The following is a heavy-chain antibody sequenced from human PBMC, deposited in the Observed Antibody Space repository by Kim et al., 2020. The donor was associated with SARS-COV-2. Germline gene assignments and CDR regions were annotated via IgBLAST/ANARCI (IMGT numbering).Heavy chain of an antibody. CDR1: GFTVSSNY. D-gene: IGHD2-8*01. V-gene: IGHV3-53*01. CDR3: ARNVKHLMVYAPDYGMDV. Sequence: GGSLRLSCAASGFTVSSNYMSWVRQAPGKGLEWVSVIYSGGSTYYADSVKGRFTISRDNSKNTLYLQMNSLRAEDTAVYYCARNVKHLMVYAPDYGMDVWGQGTTVTVSS. CDR2: IYSGGST. J-gene: IGHJ6*02.